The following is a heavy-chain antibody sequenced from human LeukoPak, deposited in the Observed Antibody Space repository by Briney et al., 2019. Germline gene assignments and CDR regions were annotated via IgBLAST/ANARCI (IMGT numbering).Heavy chain of an antibody. CDR2: ARNRGNGYTT. CDR3: ARIMRVDYGTYYFDY. CDR1: GFTFSDHY. J-gene: IGHJ4*02. D-gene: IGHD4/OR15-4a*01. V-gene: IGHV3-72*01. Sequence: AGYLRFYCAASGFTFSDHYIDWVRQAQGQGLEWVGRARNRGNGYTTQYAASVKGRFTFSRDDSENTVYLQMNSLKTEDTAVYFCARIMRVDYGTYYFDYWGQGTLVTVSS.